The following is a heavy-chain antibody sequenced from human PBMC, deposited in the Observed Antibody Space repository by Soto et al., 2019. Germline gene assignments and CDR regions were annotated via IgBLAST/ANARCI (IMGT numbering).Heavy chain of an antibody. J-gene: IGHJ3*02. CDR1: VYSFTSYW. V-gene: IGHV5-51*01. CDR3: ARLDDDFSSYYPNYAFDI. CDR2: IYPGDSDT. D-gene: IGHD3-22*01. Sequence: GESLKICCKGSVYSFTSYWIGWVRQLPGKGLEWMGIIYPGDSDTRYSPSFQGQITISADKTISTAYLQWSSLKASDTAMYYCARLDDDFSSYYPNYAFDIWGQGTMVTVSS.